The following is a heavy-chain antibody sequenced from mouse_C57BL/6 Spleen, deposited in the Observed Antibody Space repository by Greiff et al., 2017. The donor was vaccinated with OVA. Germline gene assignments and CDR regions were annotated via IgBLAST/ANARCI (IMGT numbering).Heavy chain of an antibody. CDR2: INYDGSST. CDR1: GFTFSDYY. Sequence: EVKLVESEGGLVQPGSSMKLSCTASGFTFSDYYMAWVRQVPEKGLEWVANINYDGSSTYYLDSLKSRFIISRDNAKNILYLQMSSLKSEDTASYYCAGYDYGCAMDYWGQGTSVTVSS. J-gene: IGHJ4*01. D-gene: IGHD2-4*01. CDR3: AGYDYGCAMDY. V-gene: IGHV5-16*01.